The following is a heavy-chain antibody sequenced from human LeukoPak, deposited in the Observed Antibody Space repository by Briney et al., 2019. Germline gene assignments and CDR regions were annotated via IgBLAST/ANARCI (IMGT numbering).Heavy chain of an antibody. Sequence: GRSLRLSCAASGFTFSSYGMHWVRQAPGKGLEWVAVIWYDGSNKYYEDSVKGRFTISRDNSKNTLYLQMNSLRAEDTAVYYCARDLGLYWYFDLWGRGTLVTVSS. CDR2: IWYDGSNK. J-gene: IGHJ2*01. CDR1: GFTFSSYG. CDR3: ARDLGLYWYFDL. V-gene: IGHV3-33*01. D-gene: IGHD7-27*01.